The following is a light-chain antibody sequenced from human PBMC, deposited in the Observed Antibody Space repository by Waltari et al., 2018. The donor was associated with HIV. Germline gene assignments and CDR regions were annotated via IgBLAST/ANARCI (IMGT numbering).Light chain of an antibody. CDR2: DTS. CDR1: GPNIATND. Sequence: QFVLTQPPSMSAAPGQRVTISCSANGPNIATNDVSWYQQFPRAAPKLLIYDTSERPSGIPDRFSGSKSGTSATLAITGLQTGDEADYYCGTWDASLQTGVFGGGTKLTVL. CDR3: GTWDASLQTGV. V-gene: IGLV1-51*01. J-gene: IGLJ3*02.